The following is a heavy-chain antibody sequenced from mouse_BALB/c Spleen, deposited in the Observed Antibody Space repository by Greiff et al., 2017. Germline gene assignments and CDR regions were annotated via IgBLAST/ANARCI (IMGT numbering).Heavy chain of an antibody. J-gene: IGHJ3*01. CDR3: ASLDYTVSWLAY. V-gene: IGHV5-6*01. CDR2: ISSGGSYT. D-gene: IGHD2-4*01. Sequence: DVHLVESGGDLVKPGGSLKLSCAASGFTFSSYGMSWVRQTPDKRLEWVATISSGGSYTYYPDSVKGRFTISRDNAKNTLYLQLSSLKSEDTAMYYCASLDYTVSWLAYGGQGTLVTVSA. CDR1: GFTFSSYG.